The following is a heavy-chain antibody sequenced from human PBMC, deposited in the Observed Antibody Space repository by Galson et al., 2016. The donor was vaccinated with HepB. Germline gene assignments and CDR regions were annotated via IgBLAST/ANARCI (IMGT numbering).Heavy chain of an antibody. CDR1: GFTFSSYS. J-gene: IGHJ4*02. V-gene: IGHV3-48*02. Sequence: SLRLSCAASGFTFSSYSMNWVRQAPGKGLVWVSYISSSSSTIYYADSVKGRFTISRDNAKNSLYLQMNSLRDEDTAVYYCARRGIYRSSTSCYADYWGQGTLVTVSS. D-gene: IGHD2-2*01. CDR3: ARRGIYRSSTSCYADY. CDR2: ISSSSSTI.